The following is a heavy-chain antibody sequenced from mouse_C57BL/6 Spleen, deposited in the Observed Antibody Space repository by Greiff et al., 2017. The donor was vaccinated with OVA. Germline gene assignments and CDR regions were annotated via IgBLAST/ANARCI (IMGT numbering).Heavy chain of an antibody. CDR2: LWGDGST. CDR1: GFSLTSYG. J-gene: IGHJ4*01. D-gene: IGHD2-4*01. CDR3: AKRSIYYDYDGASYAMDY. Sequence: VKLMESGPGLVAPSQSLSITCTVSGFSLTSYGVSWVRQPPGKGLEWLGVLWGDGSTNYPSALISRLSISKDNSKSQVFLKLNSLQTDDTATYYCAKRSIYYDYDGASYAMDYWGQGTSVTVSS. V-gene: IGHV2-3*01.